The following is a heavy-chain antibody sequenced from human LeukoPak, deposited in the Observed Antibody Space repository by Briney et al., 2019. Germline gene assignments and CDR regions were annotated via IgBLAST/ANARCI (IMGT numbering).Heavy chain of an antibody. D-gene: IGHD6-6*01. V-gene: IGHV4-34*01. CDR1: GGSFSDYY. Sequence: SETLSLTCAVYGGSFSDYYWSWIRQPPGKGLEWIGEINHSGSTNYNPSLKSRVTISVDTSKNQFSLKLSSVTAADTAVYYCARGAARPYYYGMDVWGQGTTVTVSS. J-gene: IGHJ6*02. CDR2: INHSGST. CDR3: ARGAARPYYYGMDV.